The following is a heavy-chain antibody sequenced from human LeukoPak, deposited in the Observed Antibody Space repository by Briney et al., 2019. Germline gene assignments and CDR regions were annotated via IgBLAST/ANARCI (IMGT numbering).Heavy chain of an antibody. D-gene: IGHD5-12*01. Sequence: SETLSLTCTVSGGSISSYYWSWIRQHPGKGLEWIGYIYYSGSTYYNPSLKSRVTISVDTSKNQFSLKLSSVTAADTAVYYCARGVATIDATPAFDYWGQGTLVTVSS. CDR2: IYYSGST. CDR3: ARGVATIDATPAFDY. J-gene: IGHJ4*02. CDR1: GGSISSYY. V-gene: IGHV4-59*06.